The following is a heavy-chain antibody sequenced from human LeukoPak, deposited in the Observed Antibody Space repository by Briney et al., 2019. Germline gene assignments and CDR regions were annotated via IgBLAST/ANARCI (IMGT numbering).Heavy chain of an antibody. D-gene: IGHD3-10*01. V-gene: IGHV4-31*03. CDR2: IYYSGST. Sequence: SETLSLTCTVSGGSISSGGYYWSWIRQHPGKGLEWIGYIYYSGSTYYNPSLKSRVTISVDTSKNQFSLKLSSVTAADTAVYYCARAIGGHSWFDPWGQGTLVTVSS. CDR3: ARAIGGHSWFDP. CDR1: GGSISSGGYY. J-gene: IGHJ5*02.